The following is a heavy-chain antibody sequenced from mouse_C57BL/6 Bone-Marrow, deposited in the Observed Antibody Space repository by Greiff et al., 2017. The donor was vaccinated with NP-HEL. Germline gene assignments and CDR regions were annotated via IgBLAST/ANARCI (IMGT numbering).Heavy chain of an antibody. CDR3: ARDRVTTVVPSWFAY. CDR2: ISDGGSYT. CDR1: GFTFSSYA. Sequence: EVQLQESGGGLVKPGGSLKLSCAASGFTFSSYAMSWVRQTPEKRLEWVATISDGGSYTYYPDNVKGRFTISRDNAKNNLYLQMSHLKSEDTAMYYCARDRVTTVVPSWFAYWGQGTLVTVSA. D-gene: IGHD1-1*01. V-gene: IGHV5-4*01. J-gene: IGHJ3*01.